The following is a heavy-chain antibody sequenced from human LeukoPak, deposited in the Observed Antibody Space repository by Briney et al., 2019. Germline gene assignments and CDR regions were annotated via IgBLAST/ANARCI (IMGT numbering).Heavy chain of an antibody. Sequence: GGSLRLSCAASGFTFSSYGMHWVRQAPGKGLEWVAFIRYDGSNKYYADSVKGRFTISRDNAKNSLYLQMNSLRPEDTALYYCARDGRDNSGWSPGAYWGQGTLVTVSS. D-gene: IGHD6-19*01. CDR1: GFTFSSYG. CDR3: ARDGRDNSGWSPGAY. J-gene: IGHJ4*02. CDR2: IRYDGSNK. V-gene: IGHV3-30*02.